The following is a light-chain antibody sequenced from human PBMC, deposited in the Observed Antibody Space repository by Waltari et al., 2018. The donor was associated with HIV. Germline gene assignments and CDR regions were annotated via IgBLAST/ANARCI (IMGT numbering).Light chain of an antibody. CDR3: RSYTSSSTPV. V-gene: IGLV2-14*01. CDR1: SSDVGGYNY. CDR2: EVS. J-gene: IGLJ2*01. Sequence: QSALTQPASVSGSPGQSSTFSCTRTSSDVGGYNYVSWYQQHPGKAPKLMLYEVSNRPSGVSNRFSGSKSGNTASLTISGLQAEDEADYYCRSYTSSSTPVFGGGTKLTVL.